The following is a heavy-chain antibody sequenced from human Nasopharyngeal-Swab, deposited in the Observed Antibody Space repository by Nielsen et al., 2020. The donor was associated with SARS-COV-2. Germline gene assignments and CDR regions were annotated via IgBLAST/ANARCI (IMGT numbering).Heavy chain of an antibody. J-gene: IGHJ2*01. CDR1: GFTFSNFA. Sequence: GGSLRLSCAASGFTFSNFAMSWVRQAPGKGLEWVSGFSGSGDSKYYADSVEGRFTISRDNSKNTLYLQMNSLRVEDTAVHYCAKTASSSLYWYFDLWGRGTLVTVSS. CDR3: AKTASSSLYWYFDL. CDR2: FSGSGDSK. D-gene: IGHD6-6*01. V-gene: IGHV3-23*01.